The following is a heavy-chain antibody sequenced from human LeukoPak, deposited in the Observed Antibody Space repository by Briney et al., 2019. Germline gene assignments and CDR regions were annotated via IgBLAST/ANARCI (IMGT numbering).Heavy chain of an antibody. J-gene: IGHJ4*02. D-gene: IGHD1-26*01. Sequence: SVKVSCKASGGTFSSYAISWVRQAPGQGLEWMGGIIPIFGTANYAQKFQGRVTITADESTSTAYMELSSLRSEDTAVYYCARAIVGATTREGFDYWGQGTLVTVYS. CDR2: IIPIFGTA. CDR3: ARAIVGATTREGFDY. CDR1: GGTFSSYA. V-gene: IGHV1-69*13.